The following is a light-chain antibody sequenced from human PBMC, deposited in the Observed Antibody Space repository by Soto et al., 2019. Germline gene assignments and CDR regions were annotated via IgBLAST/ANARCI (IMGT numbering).Light chain of an antibody. V-gene: IGKV2-28*01. Sequence: DIVMTQSPLSLPVTPGEPASISCRSSQSLLHSNGYNYLDWYLQKPGQSPQLLIYLGSNRASGVPDRFRASESGTDFPLKISRVEAEDVGVYYCMQALQTPPTFGQGTKVEIK. CDR1: QSLLHSNGYNY. CDR2: LGS. CDR3: MQALQTPPT. J-gene: IGKJ1*01.